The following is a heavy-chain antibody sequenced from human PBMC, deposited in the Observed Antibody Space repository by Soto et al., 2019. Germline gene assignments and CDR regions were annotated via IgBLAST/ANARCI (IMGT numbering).Heavy chain of an antibody. D-gene: IGHD5-18*01. Sequence: KKPRGASEVSCKGSGYSFTNNWIGWVRPMPGKGLEWMGIIYPGDSDTKYSPSFQGQVTISVDKSISTAYLQLSSLKASDTATYYCARSIFAQLWSTGGMDVWGQGTTVTVSS. J-gene: IGHJ6*02. CDR1: GYSFTNNW. CDR3: ARSIFAQLWSTGGMDV. V-gene: IGHV5-51*01. CDR2: IYPGDSDT.